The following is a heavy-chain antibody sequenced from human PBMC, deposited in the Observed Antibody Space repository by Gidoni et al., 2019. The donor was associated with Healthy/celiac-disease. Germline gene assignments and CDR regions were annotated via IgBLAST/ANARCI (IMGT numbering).Heavy chain of an antibody. CDR2: IIPILGIA. CDR1: GGTFSSYP. D-gene: IGHD2-15*01. V-gene: IGHV1-69*02. CDR3: ARAPGYCSGGSCYSGDY. Sequence: QVQLVQSGAEVKKPGSSVKVSCKASGGTFSSYPISWVRQAPGQGLEWMGRIIPILGIANYAQKFQGRVTITADKSTSTAYMELSSLRSEDTAVYYCARAPGYCSGGSCYSGDYWGQGTLVTVSS. J-gene: IGHJ4*02.